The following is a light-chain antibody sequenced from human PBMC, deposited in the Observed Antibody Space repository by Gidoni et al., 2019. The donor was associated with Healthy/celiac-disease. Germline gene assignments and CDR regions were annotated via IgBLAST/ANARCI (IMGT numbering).Light chain of an antibody. J-gene: IGKJ2*01. Sequence: AIQMTQSPSSLSASVGDRVTITCRASQGIRNDLGWSQQKPGKAPKLLIYAASSLQSGLPSRFSGSGSGTDFTLTISSLQPEDFATYYCLQDYNYPYTFGQWTKLELK. V-gene: IGKV1-6*01. CDR2: AAS. CDR3: LQDYNYPYT. CDR1: QGIRND.